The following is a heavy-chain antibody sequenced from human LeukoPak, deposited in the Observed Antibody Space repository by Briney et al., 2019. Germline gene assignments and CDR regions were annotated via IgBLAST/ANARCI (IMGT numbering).Heavy chain of an antibody. Sequence: ASVTVSCTASGYTFTSYAMNWVRQAPGQGLEWMGWINTNTGNPTYAQGFTGRFVFSLDTSVSTAYLQISSLKAEDTAVYYCARGPFSSGWYVVYWGQGTLVTVSS. J-gene: IGHJ4*02. V-gene: IGHV7-4-1*02. D-gene: IGHD6-19*01. CDR1: GYTFTSYA. CDR2: INTNTGNP. CDR3: ARGPFSSGWYVVY.